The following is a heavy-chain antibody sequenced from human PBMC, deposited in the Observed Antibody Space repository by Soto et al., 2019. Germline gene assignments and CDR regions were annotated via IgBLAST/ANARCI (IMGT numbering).Heavy chain of an antibody. CDR3: ARGDGDYVLRY. V-gene: IGHV4-30-2*01. D-gene: IGHD4-17*01. CDR2: IYHSGST. Sequence: QLQLQESGSGLVKPSQTLSLTCAVSGGSISSGGYSWSWIRQPPGKGLEGIGYIYHSGSTYYNPSLKSRVNITVDRSKNQFSLKLSSVTAADTAVYYCARGDGDYVLRYWGQGTLVTVSS. J-gene: IGHJ4*02. CDR1: GGSISSGGYS.